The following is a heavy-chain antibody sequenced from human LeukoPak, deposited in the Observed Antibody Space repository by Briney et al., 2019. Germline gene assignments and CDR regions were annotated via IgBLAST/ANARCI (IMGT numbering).Heavy chain of an antibody. CDR2: ISGSGGST. D-gene: IGHD2-15*01. CDR3: AKANVVAAMADWFDP. J-gene: IGHJ5*02. V-gene: IGHV3-23*01. Sequence: GGSLSLSCAASGFTFRSYAMSWVRQAPGKGLEWVSGISGSGGSTYYADSVKGRFTISRDNSKNTLYLQMNSLRAEDTAVYYCAKANVVAAMADWFDPWGQGTLVTVSS. CDR1: GFTFRSYA.